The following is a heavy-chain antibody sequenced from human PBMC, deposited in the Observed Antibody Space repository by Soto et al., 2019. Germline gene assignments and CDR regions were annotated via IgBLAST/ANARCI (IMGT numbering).Heavy chain of an antibody. CDR1: GFTFSSYA. J-gene: IGHJ5*02. Sequence: GGSLRLSCAASGFTFSSYAMHWVRQAPGKGLEWVAVISYDGSNKYYADSVKGRFTISRDNSKNTLYLQMNSLRAEDTAVYYCARAPKWELLGWFDPWGQGTLVTVSS. D-gene: IGHD1-26*01. CDR3: ARAPKWELLGWFDP. CDR2: ISYDGSNK. V-gene: IGHV3-30-3*01.